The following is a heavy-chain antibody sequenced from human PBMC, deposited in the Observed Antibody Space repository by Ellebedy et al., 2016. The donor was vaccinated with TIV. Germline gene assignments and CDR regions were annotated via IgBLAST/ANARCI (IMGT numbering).Heavy chain of an antibody. CDR2: MYFGGST. J-gene: IGHJ4*02. D-gene: IGHD5-24*01. Sequence: MPSETLSLTCTVSGGSISSTSYYWGWIRQPPGKGLEWIGNMYFGGSTNYNPSLKSRVTISVDTSENQFSLKLSSLTAADTTLYYCARGRWLQPYFDYWGQGTPVTVSS. V-gene: IGHV4-39*07. CDR1: GGSISSTSYY. CDR3: ARGRWLQPYFDY.